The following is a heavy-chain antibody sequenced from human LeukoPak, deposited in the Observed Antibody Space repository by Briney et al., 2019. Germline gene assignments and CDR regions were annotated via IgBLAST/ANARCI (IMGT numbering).Heavy chain of an antibody. CDR3: ARDEMGDWGLGGNYFDY. Sequence: ASVKVSCKASGYTFTSYGISWVRQAPGQGLEWMGWISAYNGNTNFAQNLQGRVTMTTDTSTSTAYMELRSLRSDDTAVYYCARDEMGDWGLGGNYFDYWGQGTLVTVSS. V-gene: IGHV1-18*01. J-gene: IGHJ4*02. CDR1: GYTFTSYG. D-gene: IGHD7-27*01. CDR2: ISAYNGNT.